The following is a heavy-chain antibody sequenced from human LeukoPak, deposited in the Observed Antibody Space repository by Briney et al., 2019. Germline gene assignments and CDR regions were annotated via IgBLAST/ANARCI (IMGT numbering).Heavy chain of an antibody. CDR3: ARLVDTAMVTDY. CDR2: IYYSGST. V-gene: IGHV4-59*08. Sequence: PSETLSLTCTVSGDSISDYYWSWIRQPPGKGLEWIGYIYYSGSTNYNPSLKSRVTISVDTSKNQFSLKLSSVTAADTAVYYCARLVDTAMVTDYWGQGTLVTVSS. D-gene: IGHD5-18*01. J-gene: IGHJ4*02. CDR1: GDSISDYY.